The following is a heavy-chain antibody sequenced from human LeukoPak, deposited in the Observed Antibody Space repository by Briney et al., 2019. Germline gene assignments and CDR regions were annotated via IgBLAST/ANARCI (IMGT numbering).Heavy chain of an antibody. CDR2: ISSSSSYI. CDR1: GFAFSSYS. J-gene: IGHJ4*02. D-gene: IGHD6-13*01. CDR3: ARARDRSSWYGYFDY. Sequence: GGSLRLSCAASGFAFSSYSMDWVRQAPGKGLEWVSSISSSSSYIYYADSVKGRFTISRDNAKNSLYLQMNSLRAEDTAVYYCARARDRSSWYGYFDYWGQGTLVTVSS. V-gene: IGHV3-21*01.